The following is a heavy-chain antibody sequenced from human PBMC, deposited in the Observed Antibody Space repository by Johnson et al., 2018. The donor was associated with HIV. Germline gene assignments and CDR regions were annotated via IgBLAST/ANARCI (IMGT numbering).Heavy chain of an antibody. CDR1: GFTFSDYY. J-gene: IGHJ3*02. CDR3: ARVPRKGFRPDAFDI. CDR2: ISSSGSTI. D-gene: IGHD2-15*01. V-gene: IGHV3-11*01. Sequence: VQLVESGGGLVKPGGSLRLSCAASGFTFSDYYMSWIRQVPGKGLEWVSYISSSGSTIYYADSVKGRFTISRNDSKTIAYLQMRNLKTEDTAIYYCARVPRKGFRPDAFDIWGQGTVVTVSS.